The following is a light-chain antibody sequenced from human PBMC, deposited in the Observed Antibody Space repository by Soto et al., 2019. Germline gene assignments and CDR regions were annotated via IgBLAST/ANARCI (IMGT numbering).Light chain of an antibody. CDR1: SSNVGNNA. CDR2: ADN. CDR3: AAWDDSLNGYV. Sequence: QSALTQPPSASGTPGQRVTISCSGSSSNVGNNAVNWYQQLPGAAPKLLIYADNQRPSGVPDRFSGSKSGTSASLAISGLQSEDEADYYCAAWDDSLNGYVFGIGTKVTVL. J-gene: IGLJ1*01. V-gene: IGLV1-44*01.